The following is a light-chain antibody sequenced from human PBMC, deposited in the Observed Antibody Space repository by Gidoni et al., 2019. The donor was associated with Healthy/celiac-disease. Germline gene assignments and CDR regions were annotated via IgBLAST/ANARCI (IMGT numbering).Light chain of an antibody. CDR1: ALPKQY. Sequence: SDELTQPPSVSVSPGQTARITCSGDALPKQYAYWYQQKPGQAPVLVIYKDSERPSGIPERFSGSSSVTTVTLTISGVQAEDEADYYCQSADSSGTFWVFGGGTKLPVL. J-gene: IGLJ3*02. CDR3: QSADSSGTFWV. CDR2: KDS. V-gene: IGLV3-25*03.